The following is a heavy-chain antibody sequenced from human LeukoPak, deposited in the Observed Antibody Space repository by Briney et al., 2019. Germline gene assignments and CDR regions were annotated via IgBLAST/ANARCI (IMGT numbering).Heavy chain of an antibody. CDR2: ISGSGGST. CDR1: GFTFSSYA. Sequence: PGGSLRLSCEASGFTFSSYAMSWVRQAPGKGLEWVSAISGSGGSTYYADSVKGRFTISRDNSKNTLYLQMNSLRAEDTAVYYCANSASGGPIGGSYFDYWGQGTLVTVSS. D-gene: IGHD3-16*01. CDR3: ANSASGGPIGGSYFDY. J-gene: IGHJ4*02. V-gene: IGHV3-23*01.